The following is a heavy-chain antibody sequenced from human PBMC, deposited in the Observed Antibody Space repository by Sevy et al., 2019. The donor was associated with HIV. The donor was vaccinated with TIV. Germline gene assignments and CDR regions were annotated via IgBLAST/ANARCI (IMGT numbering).Heavy chain of an antibody. V-gene: IGHV4-59*08. D-gene: IGHD1-26*01. Sequence: SETLSLTCTVSGGSITSLYWNWIRQPPGKGLECIANIYYNGRLNYNPSLKSRFTLSLDTSKNQFSLRLSSVTAADTAMYYCAGENAWGRGYSWGQGTLVTVSS. CDR2: IYYNGRL. J-gene: IGHJ4*02. CDR1: GGSITSLY. CDR3: AGENAWGRGYS.